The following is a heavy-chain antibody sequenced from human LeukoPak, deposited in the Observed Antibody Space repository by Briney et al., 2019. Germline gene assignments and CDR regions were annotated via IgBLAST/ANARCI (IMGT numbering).Heavy chain of an antibody. CDR3: AKDPMTTVTTVDSD. D-gene: IGHD4-17*01. CDR2: ISGSDGSSDGST. Sequence: GGSLRLSCAASGFTFSRDWMHWVRQAPGKGLEWVSSISGSDGSSDGSTYYADSVKGRFTISRDNSKNTLYLQMNSLRAEDTAVYYCAKDPMTTVTTVDSDWGQGTLVTVSS. J-gene: IGHJ4*02. CDR1: GFTFSRDW. V-gene: IGHV3-23*01.